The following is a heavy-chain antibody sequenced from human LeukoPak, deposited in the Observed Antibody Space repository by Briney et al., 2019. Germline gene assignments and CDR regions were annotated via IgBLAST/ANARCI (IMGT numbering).Heavy chain of an antibody. CDR1: GGSISSYY. CDR2: IYYSGST. J-gene: IGHJ5*02. Sequence: ASETLSLTCTVSGGSISSYYWSWIRQPPGKGLEWIGYIYYSGSTNYNPSLKSRVTISVDTSKNQFSLKLSSVTAADTAVYYCARGYSSSSLRWFDPWGQGTLVTVSS. CDR3: ARGYSSSSLRWFDP. V-gene: IGHV4-59*12. D-gene: IGHD6-13*01.